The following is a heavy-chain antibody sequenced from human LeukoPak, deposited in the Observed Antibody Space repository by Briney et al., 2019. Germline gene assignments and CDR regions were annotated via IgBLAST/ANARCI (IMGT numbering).Heavy chain of an antibody. CDR3: ARDRFSGSYQLDY. V-gene: IGHV3-11*01. D-gene: IGHD1-26*01. Sequence: GGSLSLSCAASGFTFNDYYMTWIRHSPGKGLEGGSYIRSSGTTIYYAPSVKGRFTISRDNAKNSLYLQMNTLRAEDTAVYYCARDRFSGSYQLDYWGKGTLVTVSS. J-gene: IGHJ4*01. CDR1: GFTFNDYY. CDR2: IRSSGTTI.